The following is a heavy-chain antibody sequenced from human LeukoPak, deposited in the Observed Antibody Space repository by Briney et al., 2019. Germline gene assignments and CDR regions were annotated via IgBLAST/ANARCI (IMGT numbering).Heavy chain of an antibody. CDR1: GASISNYY. J-gene: IGHJ4*02. CDR3: ARGNVVVPADFFDY. D-gene: IGHD2-2*01. V-gene: IGHV4-59*12. CDR2: VSYSGRT. Sequence: SETLSLTCTVSGASISNYYWSWIRQPPGKGLECIGYVSYSGRTNHNPSLKSRVTISADTSKNQFSLKLTSVTAADTAVYYCARGNVVVPADFFDYWGQGTLVTVSS.